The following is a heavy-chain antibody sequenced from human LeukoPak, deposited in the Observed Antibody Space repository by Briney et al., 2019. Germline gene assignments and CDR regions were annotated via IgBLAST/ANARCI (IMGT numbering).Heavy chain of an antibody. CDR2: IYTSGST. D-gene: IGHD3-22*01. CDR3: ARDVDYYDSSGYRTNWFDP. J-gene: IGHJ5*02. V-gene: IGHV4-4*07. CDR1: GGSISSYY. Sequence: SETLSLTCTVSGGSISSYYWSWIRQPAGKGLEWIGRIYTSGSTNYNPSLKSRVTMSVDTSKNQFSLKLSSVTAADTAVYYCARDVDYYDSSGYRTNWFDPWGQGTLVTVSS.